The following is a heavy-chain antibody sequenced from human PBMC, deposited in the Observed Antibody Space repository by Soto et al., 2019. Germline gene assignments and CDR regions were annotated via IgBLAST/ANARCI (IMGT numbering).Heavy chain of an antibody. D-gene: IGHD5-18*01. CDR3: AREKFERYSYGEFDY. Sequence: GGSLRLSCAASGFTFSSYSMNWVRQAPGKGLEWVSSISSSSSYIYYADSVKGRFTISRDNAKNSLYLQMNSLRAEDTAVYYCAREKFERYSYGEFDYWGQGTLVTVSS. J-gene: IGHJ4*02. V-gene: IGHV3-21*01. CDR1: GFTFSSYS. CDR2: ISSSSSYI.